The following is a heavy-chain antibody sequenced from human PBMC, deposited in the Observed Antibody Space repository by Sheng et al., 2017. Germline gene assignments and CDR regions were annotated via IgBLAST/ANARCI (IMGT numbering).Heavy chain of an antibody. J-gene: IGHJ6*03. CDR1: GFTFSSYS. CDR2: ISSSSSYM. V-gene: IGHV3-21*01. D-gene: IGHD1-26*01. Sequence: EVQLVESGGGLVKPGGSLRLSCAASGFTFSSYSMNWVRQAPGKGLEWVSYISSSSSYMYYADSVKGRFTISRDNAKNSLYLQMNSLRAEDTAVYYCARDRTWELPYYYYYMDVWGKGTTVTVSS. CDR3: ARDRTWELPYYYYYMDV.